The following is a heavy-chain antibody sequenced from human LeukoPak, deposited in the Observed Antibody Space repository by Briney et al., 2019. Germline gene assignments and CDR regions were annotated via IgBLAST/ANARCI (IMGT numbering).Heavy chain of an antibody. D-gene: IGHD5-24*01. V-gene: IGHV3-48*03. CDR2: ISSSGSDK. CDR3: ARRTHGAFAI. Sequence: GGSLRLSCAASGFPFSDHEMNWVRQAPGKGLEWVSYISSSGSDKYYPDSVKGRFTISRDNAKNSLYLRMNSLRAEDTAVYYCARRTHGAFAIWGQGTKVTVSS. CDR1: GFPFSDHE. J-gene: IGHJ3*02.